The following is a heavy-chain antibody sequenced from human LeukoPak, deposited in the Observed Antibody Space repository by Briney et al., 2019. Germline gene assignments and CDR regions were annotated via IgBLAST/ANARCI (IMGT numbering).Heavy chain of an antibody. D-gene: IGHD2-15*01. CDR3: ARGYCSGGSCHTCDY. J-gene: IGHJ4*02. V-gene: IGHV7-4-1*02. CDR2: INTDTGNP. CDR1: GYTFTTYA. Sequence: ASVKVSCKASGYTFTTYAMNWVRQAPGQGLEWMGWINTDTGNPTYAQGFTGRFVFSLDTSVSTAYLQISSLKAEDTAVYYCARGYCSGGSCHTCDYWGQGTLVTVSS.